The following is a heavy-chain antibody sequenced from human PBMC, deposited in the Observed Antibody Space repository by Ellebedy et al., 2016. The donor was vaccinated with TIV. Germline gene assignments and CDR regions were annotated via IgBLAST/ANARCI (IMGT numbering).Heavy chain of an antibody. CDR2: LSGSGGRT. J-gene: IGHJ6*02. V-gene: IGHV3-23*01. CDR1: GFTFGSYA. CDR3: AKGDEFWSGYSPTYHYGMDV. D-gene: IGHD3-3*01. Sequence: GESLKISXAASGFTFGSYAMNWVRQAPGKGLEWVSGLSGSGGRTYYADSVKGRFAISRDNFKNTVSLLMSSLRAEDMAVYYCAKGDEFWSGYSPTYHYGMDVWGQGTTVTVS.